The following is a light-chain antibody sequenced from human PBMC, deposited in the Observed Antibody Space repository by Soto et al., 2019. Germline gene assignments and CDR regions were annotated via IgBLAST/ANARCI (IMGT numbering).Light chain of an antibody. V-gene: IGKV3-11*01. J-gene: IGKJ5*01. CDR1: QSVSFY. Sequence: EILLTQSAATLSLSPGERATLSCRASQSVSFYLAWYQQKPGQAPRLLIYDASNRATGIPARFSGSGSGTDFTLTISSLEHEDFAVYYCQQRSNWPSFGQGTRLEIK. CDR3: QQRSNWPS. CDR2: DAS.